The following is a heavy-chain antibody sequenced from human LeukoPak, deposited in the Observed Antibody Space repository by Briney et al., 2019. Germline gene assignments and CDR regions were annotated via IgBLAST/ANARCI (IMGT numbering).Heavy chain of an antibody. D-gene: IGHD3-10*01. J-gene: IGHJ4*02. CDR1: GGSVSSGSYY. V-gene: IGHV4-30-4*08. CDR2: IYYSGST. CDR3: ARDLYGSGSSYFDY. Sequence: SETLSLTCTVSGGSVSSGSYYWSWIRQPPGKGLEWIGYIYYSGSTYYNPSLKSRVTISVDTSKNQFSLKLSSVTAADTAVYYCARDLYGSGSSYFDYWGQGTLVTVSS.